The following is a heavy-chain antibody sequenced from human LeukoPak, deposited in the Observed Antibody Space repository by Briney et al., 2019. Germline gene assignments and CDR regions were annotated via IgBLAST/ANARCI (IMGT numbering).Heavy chain of an antibody. CDR1: GGSFSGYY. D-gene: IGHD5-18*01. J-gene: IGHJ4*02. V-gene: IGHV4-34*01. CDR3: ARVLGYSYGHSPYYFDY. Sequence: SETLSLTCAVYGGSFSGYYWSWIRQPPGKGLEWIGEINHSGSTNYNPSLKSRVTISVDTSKNQFSLKLSSVTAADTAVYYCARVLGYSYGHSPYYFDYWGQGTQVTVSS. CDR2: INHSGST.